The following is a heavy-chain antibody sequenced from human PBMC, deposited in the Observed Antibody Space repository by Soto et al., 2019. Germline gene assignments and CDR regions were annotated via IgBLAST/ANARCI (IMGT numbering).Heavy chain of an antibody. CDR1: GYTFTSYA. D-gene: IGHD3-3*01. CDR3: ARDDGPTPDYDFWSGYKGGPCYYYMDV. CDR2: INTNTGNP. V-gene: IGHV7-4-1*01. Sequence: GASVKVSCKASGYTFTSYAMNWVRQAPGQGLEWMGWINTNTGNPTYAQGFTGRFVFSLDTSVSTAYLQICSLKAEDTAVYYCARDDGPTPDYDFWSGYKGGPCYYYMDVWGKGTTVTVS. J-gene: IGHJ6*03.